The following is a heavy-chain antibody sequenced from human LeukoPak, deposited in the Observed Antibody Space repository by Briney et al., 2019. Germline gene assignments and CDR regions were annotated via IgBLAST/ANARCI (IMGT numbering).Heavy chain of an antibody. D-gene: IGHD2-2*01. CDR3: ATLDPAAIADY. V-gene: IGHV3-30*03. CDR2: ISYDGSNK. CDR1: GFTFSSYG. Sequence: GRSLRLSCAASGFTFSSYGMHWVRQAPGKGLEWVAVISYDGSNKYYADSVKGRFTISRDNSENTLYLQMNSLRAEDTAVYYCATLDPAAIADYWGQGTLVTVSS. J-gene: IGHJ4*02.